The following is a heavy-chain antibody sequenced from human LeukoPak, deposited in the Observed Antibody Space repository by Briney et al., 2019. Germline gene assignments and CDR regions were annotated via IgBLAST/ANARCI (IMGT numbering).Heavy chain of an antibody. Sequence: GGSLRLSCAASGFTFSSYSMNWVRQAPGKGLEWVSSISSSSSYIYYADSVKGRFTISRDNAKNSLYLQMSSLRAEDTAVYYCARDLHDILTGPYAFDIWGQGTMVTVSS. CDR2: ISSSSSYI. CDR3: ARDLHDILTGPYAFDI. D-gene: IGHD3-9*01. CDR1: GFTFSSYS. J-gene: IGHJ3*02. V-gene: IGHV3-21*01.